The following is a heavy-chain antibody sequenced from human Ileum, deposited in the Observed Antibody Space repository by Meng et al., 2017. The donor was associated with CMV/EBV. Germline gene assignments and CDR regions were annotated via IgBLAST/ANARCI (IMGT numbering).Heavy chain of an antibody. D-gene: IGHD4-17*01. CDR3: ARDQDYGHLAS. J-gene: IGHJ4*02. CDR1: GDSISIHY. Sequence: VELKQSGPRLVQPSEPLSLTCSVSGDSISIHYWNWIRQPAGKGLEWIGRIYVSGSPYYNSSLRSRITLSVDQAKNQFSLKLTSVTAADTAVYYCARDQDYGHLASWGQGTLVTVSS. V-gene: IGHV4-4*07. CDR2: IYVSGSP.